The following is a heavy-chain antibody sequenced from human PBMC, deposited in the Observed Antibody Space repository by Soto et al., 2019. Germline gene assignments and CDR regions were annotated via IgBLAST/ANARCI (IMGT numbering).Heavy chain of an antibody. CDR2: IRSKVYGGTT. CDR1: GFTFGDYA. CDR3: TRDSRDDFWSGSAVMDV. D-gene: IGHD3-3*01. V-gene: IGHV3-49*03. Sequence: PGGSLRLSCTASGFTFGDYAMSWFRQAPGKGLEWVGFIRSKVYGGTTEYAASVKGRFTISRDDSKSIAYLQMNSLKTEDTAVYYCTRDSRDDFWSGSAVMDVWGQGTTVTVSS. J-gene: IGHJ6*02.